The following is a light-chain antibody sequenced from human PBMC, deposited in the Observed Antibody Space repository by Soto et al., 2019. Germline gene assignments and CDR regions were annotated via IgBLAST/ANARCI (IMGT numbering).Light chain of an antibody. CDR3: LQDYIYPYT. Sequence: AIQMTQSPSSLSVSVGDRVTITCRASQDIRNDLGWYQQKPGKAPKLLIYGTSNLQSGDPSRFSGSGSGTDFTLTTSSLQPEDFAIYDCLQDYIYPYTFGQRTKLESK. CDR1: QDIRND. J-gene: IGKJ2*01. V-gene: IGKV1-6*01. CDR2: GTS.